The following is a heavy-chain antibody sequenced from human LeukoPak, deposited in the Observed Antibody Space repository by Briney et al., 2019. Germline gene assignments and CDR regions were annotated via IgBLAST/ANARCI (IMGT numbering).Heavy chain of an antibody. D-gene: IGHD3-10*02. Sequence: GGSLRLSCAASGFTVSSNYMSWVRQAPGKGLEWVSVTYSGGSTYYVDSVKGRFTISRDNAKNSLYLQMNSLRAEDTAVYYCAELGITMIGGVWGKGTTVTISS. V-gene: IGHV3-66*01. CDR3: AELGITMIGGV. CDR2: TYSGGST. CDR1: GFTVSSNY. J-gene: IGHJ6*04.